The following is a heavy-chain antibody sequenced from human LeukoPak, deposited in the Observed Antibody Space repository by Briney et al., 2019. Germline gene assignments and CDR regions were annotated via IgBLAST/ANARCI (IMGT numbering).Heavy chain of an antibody. CDR3: ARAYYGSGSYSFDY. D-gene: IGHD3-10*01. V-gene: IGHV3-48*01. Sequence: TGGSLRLSCAASGFTFSSYSMNWVRQAPGKGLEWVSYISSSSSTIYYADSVKGRFTISRDNAKNSLYLQMNSLRAEDTAVYYCARAYYGSGSYSFDYWGQGTLVTASS. CDR2: ISSSSSTI. J-gene: IGHJ4*02. CDR1: GFTFSSYS.